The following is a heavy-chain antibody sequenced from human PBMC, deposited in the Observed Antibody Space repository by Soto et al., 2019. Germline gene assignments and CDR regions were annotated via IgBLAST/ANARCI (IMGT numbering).Heavy chain of an antibody. Sequence: PSETLSLTCSVSGGTITSGRSSWSWIRQSPRKGLEWIAYIYHSGSTYYNPSLKSRVTMSVDASKNQFSLRLTSMTAADTAVYYCVASLAASGLNWLDPWGRGTLVTVSS. V-gene: IGHV4-30-2*06. CDR2: IYHSGST. D-gene: IGHD6-13*01. CDR3: VASLAASGLNWLDP. J-gene: IGHJ5*02. CDR1: GGTITSGRSS.